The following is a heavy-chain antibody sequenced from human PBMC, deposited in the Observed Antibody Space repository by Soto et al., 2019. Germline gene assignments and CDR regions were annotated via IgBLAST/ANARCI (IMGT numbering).Heavy chain of an antibody. CDR2: IYYSGST. V-gene: IGHV4-59*01. CDR1: GGSISRYY. J-gene: IGHJ4*02. D-gene: IGHD5-12*01. CDR3: ARGPVAPTFFDY. Sequence: PSETLSLTCTVSGGSISRYYWSWIRQPPGKGLEWIGYIYYSGSTNYNPSLKSRVTISVDTSEKQFSLKLSSVTAADTAVYYCARGPVAPTFFDYWGQGTLVTVSS.